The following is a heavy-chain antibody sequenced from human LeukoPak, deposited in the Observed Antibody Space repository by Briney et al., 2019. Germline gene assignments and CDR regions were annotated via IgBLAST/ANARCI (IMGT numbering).Heavy chain of an antibody. J-gene: IGHJ3*01. CDR3: VRSGRRANDQPFDV. CDR1: GFTFSNYW. V-gene: IGHV3-7*01. Sequence: GGSLRLSCEVSGFTFSNYWMMWVRQAPGKGLEWVASIDEDGSETNYVDSVTGRFTVSRDHAKNSLFLQMDRLRAEDTAVYYCVRSGRRANDQPFDVWGQGTMVTVSS. D-gene: IGHD1-1*01. CDR2: IDEDGSET.